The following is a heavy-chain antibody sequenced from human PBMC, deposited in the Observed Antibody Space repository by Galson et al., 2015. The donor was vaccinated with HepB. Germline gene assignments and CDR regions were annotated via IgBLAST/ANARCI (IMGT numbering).Heavy chain of an antibody. CDR2: ITGSGGAT. CDR1: GFAFSNYG. V-gene: IGHV3-23*01. Sequence: SLRLSCAASGFAFSNYGLSWVRQAPGKGLEWVSAITGSGGATNYADSVKGRFTISRDNAKNTLYLQMNSLRAEDTAVYYSAKLRDGNKGAFDYWGQGTLVTVSS. D-gene: IGHD5-24*01. J-gene: IGHJ4*02. CDR3: AKLRDGNKGAFDY.